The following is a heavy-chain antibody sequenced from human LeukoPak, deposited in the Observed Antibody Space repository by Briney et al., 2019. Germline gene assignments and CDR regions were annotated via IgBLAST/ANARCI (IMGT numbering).Heavy chain of an antibody. CDR1: GYTFTGYY. CDR2: INPNSGGT. V-gene: IGHV1-2*02. D-gene: IGHD1-1*01. CDR3: ARVGATGTTSPFDY. Sequence: ASVTVSCKASGYTFTGYYMHWVRQAPGQGLEWMGWINPNSGGTNYAQKFQGRVTMTRDTSISTAYMELSRLRSDDTAVYYCARVGATGTTSPFDYWGQGTLVTVSS. J-gene: IGHJ4*02.